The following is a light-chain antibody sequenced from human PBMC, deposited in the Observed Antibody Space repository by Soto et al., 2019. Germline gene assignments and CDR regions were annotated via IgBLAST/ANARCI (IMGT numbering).Light chain of an antibody. V-gene: IGKV1-39*01. CDR1: QSISNN. J-gene: IGKJ2*01. CDR3: QQTFSPPYT. Sequence: DIQMTQSPSSLTASVGDRVTITCRASQSISNNLSWYQQRPGKAPKFLIYVASTLQRGVPSRFSGXXSXTXSSLTLSSLQPEDFATYFCQQTFSPPYTFGQGTTLEIK. CDR2: VAS.